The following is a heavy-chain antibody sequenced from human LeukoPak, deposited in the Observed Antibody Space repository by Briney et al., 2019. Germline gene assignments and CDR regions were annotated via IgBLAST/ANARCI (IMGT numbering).Heavy chain of an antibody. D-gene: IGHD2-2*03. CDR1: GGSISSYY. CDR3: ARTGFCSSTNCYGLLFDY. V-gene: IGHV4-59*08. Sequence: SETLSLTCTVSGGSISSYYWSWIRRPPGKGLEWMGYIYYSGSTNYNPSLKSRVTISVDTSKNQFSLKLSSVTAADTAVYYCARTGFCSSTNCYGLLFDYWGQGALVTVSS. CDR2: IYYSGST. J-gene: IGHJ4*02.